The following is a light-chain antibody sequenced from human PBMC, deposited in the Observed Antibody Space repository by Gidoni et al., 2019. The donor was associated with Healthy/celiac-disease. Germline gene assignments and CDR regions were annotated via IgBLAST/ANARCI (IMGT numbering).Light chain of an antibody. CDR1: NSDIGGYNY. Sequence: QSALTQPASVSGSPGQSITISCTGTNSDIGGYNYVSWYQQHPGTAPKLLIYEVSNRPSGVSNRFSGSKSDNTASLTISGLQAEDEADYYCSSYTSSSTPVVFGGGTKVTV. CDR3: SSYTSSSTPVV. J-gene: IGLJ2*01. CDR2: EVS. V-gene: IGLV2-14*01.